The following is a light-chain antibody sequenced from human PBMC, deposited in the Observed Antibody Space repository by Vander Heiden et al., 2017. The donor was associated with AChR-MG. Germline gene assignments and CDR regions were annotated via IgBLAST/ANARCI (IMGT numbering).Light chain of an antibody. V-gene: IGKV3-11*01. CDR1: QSVSSY. J-gene: IGKJ4*01. CDR2: DAS. CDR3: QQRSNWPLT. Sequence: EIVSCQSPAALSWSPGERATRSCRASQSVSSYLAWYQQKPGQAPRLLIYDASNRATGIPARFSGSGSGTDFTLTISILEPEDFAVYYCQQRSNWPLTFGGGTKVEIK.